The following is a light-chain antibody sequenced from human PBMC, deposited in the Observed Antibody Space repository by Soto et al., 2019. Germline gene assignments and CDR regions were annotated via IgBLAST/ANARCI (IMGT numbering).Light chain of an antibody. V-gene: IGKV1-27*01. Sequence: DIQMTQSPSSLSASEGDRVTVTCRASQGISNYLAWYQQRPGKVPKLLIYAASTLQSGVPSRFSGSGSGTDFTLTISSLQPEDVATYYCQKYNSAPWTFGQGTKVEIK. CDR2: AAS. J-gene: IGKJ1*01. CDR1: QGISNY. CDR3: QKYNSAPWT.